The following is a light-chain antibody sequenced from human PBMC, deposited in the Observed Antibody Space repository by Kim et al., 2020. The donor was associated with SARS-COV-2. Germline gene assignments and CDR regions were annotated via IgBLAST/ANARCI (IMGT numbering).Light chain of an antibody. CDR1: QSVGDY. Sequence: PGERASLSCRASQSVGDYLAWYQQKPGQAPRLLIYDASNRATGIPARFSGSGSETDFTLTISSLEPEDFAVYYCQQRSNWPPRLTFGGGTRVDIK. CDR2: DAS. J-gene: IGKJ4*01. V-gene: IGKV3-11*01. CDR3: QQRSNWPPRLT.